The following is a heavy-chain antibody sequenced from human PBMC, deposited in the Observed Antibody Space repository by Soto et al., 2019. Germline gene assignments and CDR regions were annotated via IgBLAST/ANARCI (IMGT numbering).Heavy chain of an antibody. D-gene: IGHD2-15*01. V-gene: IGHV3-30*18. J-gene: IGHJ4*02. CDR3: AKDGAPRYCGRSTSRPAGAY. Sequence: QVLLVESGGGVVQPGRSLRLSCAGSGFTFSNYGLHWVRQAPGKGLEWVSFTSFDGSHKYYADSVKGRFTISRDNSNNMLYLQMDSLRAEDTAVYYCAKDGAPRYCGRSTSRPAGAYWGQVTLVTVSS. CDR1: GFTFSNYG. CDR2: TSFDGSHK.